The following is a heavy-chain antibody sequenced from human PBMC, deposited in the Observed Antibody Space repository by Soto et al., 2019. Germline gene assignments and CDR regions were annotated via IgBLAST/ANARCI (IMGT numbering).Heavy chain of an antibody. D-gene: IGHD3-16*02. CDR3: ARAYYDYIWGSYRPYYFDY. CDR1: GDSVSSNSAA. Sequence: SQTLSLTCAISGDSVSSNSAAWNWIRQSPSRGLEWLGRTYYRSKWYNDYAVSVKSRITINPDTSKNQFSLQLNSVTPEDTAVYYCARAYYDYIWGSYRPYYFDYWGQGTLVTVSS. J-gene: IGHJ4*02. CDR2: TYYRSKWYN. V-gene: IGHV6-1*01.